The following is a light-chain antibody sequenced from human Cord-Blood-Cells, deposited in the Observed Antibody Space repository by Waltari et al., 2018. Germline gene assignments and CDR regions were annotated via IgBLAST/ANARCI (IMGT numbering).Light chain of an antibody. CDR1: QGVSSY. Sequence: EIVLTQSPATLSFSPGERATLSCRASQGVSSYLAWYQQKPGQAPRLLIYDTSNSATDIPARFSGSGSGTDFTLTISSLEPEDFAVYYCQQRSNWLTFGGGTKVEI. CDR3: QQRSNWLT. V-gene: IGKV3-11*01. CDR2: DTS. J-gene: IGKJ4*01.